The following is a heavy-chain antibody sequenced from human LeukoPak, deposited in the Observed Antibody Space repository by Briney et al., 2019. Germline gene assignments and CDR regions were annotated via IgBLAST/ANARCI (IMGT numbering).Heavy chain of an antibody. CDR2: IRRNGGDR. CDR3: AKGGYDSWFDP. J-gene: IGHJ5*02. Sequence: GGSLRLSCAASGFSLSSYSMTWVRHAPGKGLEWVSNIRRNGGDRYYADSVKGRFTISRDNSKNTVYLEMNSLRVEDTAVYYCAKGGYDSWFDPWGQGTLVTVSS. D-gene: IGHD3-3*01. V-gene: IGHV3-23*01. CDR1: GFSLSSYS.